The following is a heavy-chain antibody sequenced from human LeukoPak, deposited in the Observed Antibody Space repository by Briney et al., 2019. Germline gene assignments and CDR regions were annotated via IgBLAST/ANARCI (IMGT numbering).Heavy chain of an antibody. J-gene: IGHJ6*02. Sequence: ASVKVSCKASGYTFTSYGISWVRQAPGQGLEWMGWISAYNGNTNYAQKLQGRVTTTTDTSTSTAYMELRSLRSDDTAVYYCARDLYYDFWSGYYTKLYYYYGMDVWGQGTTVTVSS. D-gene: IGHD3-3*01. CDR3: ARDLYYDFWSGYYTKLYYYYGMDV. CDR2: ISAYNGNT. V-gene: IGHV1-18*01. CDR1: GYTFTSYG.